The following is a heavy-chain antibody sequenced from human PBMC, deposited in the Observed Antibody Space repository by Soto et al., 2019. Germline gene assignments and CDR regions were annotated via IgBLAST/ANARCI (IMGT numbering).Heavy chain of an antibody. J-gene: IGHJ5*02. Sequence: LSLTCTVSGGSISSGDYYWSWIRQPPGKGLEWIGYIYYSGSTYYNPSLKSRVTISVDTSKNQFSLKLSSVTAADTAVYYCVRDIGYCSGGSCLAGPDWFDPWGQGTLVTVSS. CDR3: VRDIGYCSGGSCLAGPDWFDP. CDR2: IYYSGST. D-gene: IGHD2-15*01. V-gene: IGHV4-30-4*01. CDR1: GGSISSGDYY.